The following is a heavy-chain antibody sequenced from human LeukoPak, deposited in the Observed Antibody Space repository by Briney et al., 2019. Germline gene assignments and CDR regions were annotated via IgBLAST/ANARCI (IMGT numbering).Heavy chain of an antibody. Sequence: GGSLRLSCTASGFSFGDYAMSWVRQAPGKGLEWVGLIRRKASGETPEYAASVKGRFTISRDDSKSIAFLQMNNLKTEDTAVYYCTRPIYCSSASSCGYYFDYWGQGTLVTVSS. CDR1: GFSFGDYA. CDR2: IRRKASGETP. V-gene: IGHV3-49*04. J-gene: IGHJ4*02. D-gene: IGHD2-2*01. CDR3: TRPIYCSSASSCGYYFDY.